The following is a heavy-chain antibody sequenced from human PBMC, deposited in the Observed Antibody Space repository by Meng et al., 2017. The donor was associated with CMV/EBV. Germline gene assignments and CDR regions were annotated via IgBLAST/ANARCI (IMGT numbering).Heavy chain of an antibody. CDR1: GGSFSGYY. CDR2: INHSGST. Sequence: SETLFLTCAVYGGSFSGYYWSWIRQPPGKGLEWIGEINHSGSTNYNPSLKSRVTISVDTSKNQFSLKLSSVTAADTAVYYCARRHIRRITMVRGVIDWFDPWGQGTLVTVSS. J-gene: IGHJ5*02. D-gene: IGHD3-10*01. V-gene: IGHV4-34*01. CDR3: ARRHIRRITMVRGVIDWFDP.